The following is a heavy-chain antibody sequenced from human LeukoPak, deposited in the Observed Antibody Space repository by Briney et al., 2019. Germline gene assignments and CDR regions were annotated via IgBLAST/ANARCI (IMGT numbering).Heavy chain of an antibody. J-gene: IGHJ4*02. CDR1: GFTFSSYS. Sequence: PGGSLRLSCAASGFTFSSYSMSWVRQAPGKGLEWVSAISGSAYNTYYADSLKGPFTIPRDNSKNTLYLQMNSLRADDTAIYYCAKETVAAPPIAYWGQGTLVTVSS. D-gene: IGHD6-19*01. CDR2: ISGSAYNT. CDR3: AKETVAAPPIAY. V-gene: IGHV3-23*01.